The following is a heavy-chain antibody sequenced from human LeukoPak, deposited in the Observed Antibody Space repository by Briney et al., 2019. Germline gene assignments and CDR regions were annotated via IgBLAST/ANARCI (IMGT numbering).Heavy chain of an antibody. CDR2: IFGGGKT. CDR3: AAWRGSSWFDY. CDR1: GFTFSTYG. V-gene: IGHV3-53*01. D-gene: IGHD6-13*01. Sequence: GGSLRLSCAASGFTFSTYGIHWVRQAPGKGLEWVSVIFGGGKTSYAGSVQGRVTLSRDNSKNTLYLQMTRLRVEDTAVYYCAAWRGSSWFDYWGQGTLVTVSS. J-gene: IGHJ4*02.